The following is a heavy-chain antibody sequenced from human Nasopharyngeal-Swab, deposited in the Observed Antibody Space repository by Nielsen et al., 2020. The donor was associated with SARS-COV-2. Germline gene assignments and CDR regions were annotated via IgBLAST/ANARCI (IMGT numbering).Heavy chain of an antibody. CDR3: AWKASSSWYSGWFDP. CDR1: GGSISSYY. D-gene: IGHD6-13*01. V-gene: IGHV4-59*13. J-gene: IGHJ5*02. Sequence: SETLSLTCSVSGGSISSYYWNWIRQSPGKGLEWIGYFFHSGGTNYNPSFKSRVTISIDTSNNQVSLKLSSVTAADTAVYYCAWKASSSWYSGWFDPWGQGTLVTVSS. CDR2: FFHSGGT.